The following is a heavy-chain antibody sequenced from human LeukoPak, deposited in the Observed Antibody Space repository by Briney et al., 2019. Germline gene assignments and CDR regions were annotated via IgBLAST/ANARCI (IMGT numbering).Heavy chain of an antibody. CDR3: ARVEGYYYDSSGKIGY. V-gene: IGHV1-2*06. CDR1: GYTFTSYY. D-gene: IGHD3-22*01. J-gene: IGHJ4*02. CDR2: INPNSGGT. Sequence: ASVKVSCKASGYTFTSYYMHWVRQAPGQGLEWMGRINPNSGGTNYAQKFQGRVTMTRDTSISTAYMELSRLRSDDTAVYYCARVEGYYYDSSGKIGYWGQGTLVTVSS.